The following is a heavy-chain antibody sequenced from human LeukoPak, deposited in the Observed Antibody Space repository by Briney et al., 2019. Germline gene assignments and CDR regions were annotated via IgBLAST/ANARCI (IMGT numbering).Heavy chain of an antibody. CDR1: GGSFSGYY. D-gene: IGHD3-16*02. V-gene: IGHV4-34*01. CDR2: INHSGST. J-gene: IGHJ4*02. CDR3: ARRRVNDYVWGSYREPGFDY. Sequence: KPSETLSLTCAVYGGSFSGYYWSWIRQPPGKGLEWIGEINHSGSTNYNPSLKSRVTISVDTSKNQFSLKLSSVTAADTAVYYCARRRVNDYVWGSYREPGFDYWGQGTLVTVSS.